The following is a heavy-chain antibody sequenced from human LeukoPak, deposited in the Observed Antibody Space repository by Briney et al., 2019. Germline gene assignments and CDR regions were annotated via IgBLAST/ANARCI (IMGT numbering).Heavy chain of an antibody. J-gene: IGHJ4*02. CDR1: GFRFSGFG. V-gene: IGHV3-30*02. D-gene: IGHD6-19*01. CDR2: ISFDGSKE. Sequence: GGSLRLSCVTSGFRFSGFGMHWVRQTPGKGLDRVAFISFDGSKEFYPDFVRGRFTVSRDNSRDSLYLQMNSLKSEDTGVYYCVKDQGGVVAGPTSGPFDYWGQGILVTVSA. CDR3: VKDQGGVVAGPTSGPFDY.